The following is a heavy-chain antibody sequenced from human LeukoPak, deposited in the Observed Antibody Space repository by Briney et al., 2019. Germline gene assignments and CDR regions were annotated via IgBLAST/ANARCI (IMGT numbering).Heavy chain of an antibody. CDR1: GFTFSSYV. D-gene: IGHD3-10*01. CDR2: ISYDGSNK. CDR3: ARDHLSYYNVLDY. Sequence: QPGRSLRLSCAASGFTFSSYVMHWVRQAPGKGLEWVAVISYDGSNKYYADSVKGRFTISRDNSKNTLYLQMNSLRAEDTAVYYCARDHLSYYNVLDYWGQGTLVTVSS. J-gene: IGHJ4*02. V-gene: IGHV3-30*04.